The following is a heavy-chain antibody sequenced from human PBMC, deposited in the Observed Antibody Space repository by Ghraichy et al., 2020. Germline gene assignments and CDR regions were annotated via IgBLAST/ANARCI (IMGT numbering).Heavy chain of an antibody. V-gene: IGHV1-18*01. CDR3: VQFRAGAYNWFDP. D-gene: IGHD6-19*01. J-gene: IGHJ5*02. CDR2: INPYNGNT. CDR1: GYTFTNHG. Sequence: ASVKVSCKASGYTFTNHGISWVRQAPGQGLEWMGWINPYNGNTNYAQKFQGRLSMTTDTSTSTAYLELRSLRSDDTALYYCVQFRAGAYNWFDPWGKGTLVTVSS.